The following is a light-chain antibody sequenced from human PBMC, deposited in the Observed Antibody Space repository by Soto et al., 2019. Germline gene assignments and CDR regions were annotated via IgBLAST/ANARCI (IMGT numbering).Light chain of an antibody. J-gene: IGKJ5*01. CDR3: QQFSDYPT. CDR1: QGIDSA. CDR2: DAS. Sequence: AIQLTQSPSSLSASVGDRVILTCRASQGIDSALAWYQQKPGRPPRLLIYDASTLETGVPSRFSGSGAATDFTLIISSLQPDDFATYYCQQFSDYPTFGQGTRLETK. V-gene: IGKV1D-13*01.